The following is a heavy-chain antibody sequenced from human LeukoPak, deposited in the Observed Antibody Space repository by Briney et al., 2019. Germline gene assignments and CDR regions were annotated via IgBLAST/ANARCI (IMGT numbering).Heavy chain of an antibody. Sequence: PGGSLRLSCTTSVFAFSNYAMNWVRQAPGKGPEWVSGISGFNTYYADSVKGRFTIFRDNSKNVLYLQMDRLRAEDTAVYSCAKDVCTSPRCLLYFDSWGQGTLVTVSS. CDR1: VFAFSNYA. V-gene: IGHV3-23*01. CDR3: AKDVCTSPRCLLYFDS. D-gene: IGHD2-8*01. J-gene: IGHJ4*02. CDR2: ISGFNT.